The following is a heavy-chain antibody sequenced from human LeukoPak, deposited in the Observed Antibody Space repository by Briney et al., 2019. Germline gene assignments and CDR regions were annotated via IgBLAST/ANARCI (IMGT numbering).Heavy chain of an antibody. V-gene: IGHV4-4*07. CDR3: ARGWTDPLIVATTYYYYYMDV. D-gene: IGHD5-12*01. Sequence: PSETLSLPCTVSGGSISSYYWSWIRQPAGKGLEWIGRIYTSGSTNYNPSLKSRVTMSVDMSKNQFSLKLSSVTAADTAVYYCARGWTDPLIVATTYYYYYMDVWGKGTTVTVSS. CDR1: GGSISSYY. J-gene: IGHJ6*03. CDR2: IYTSGST.